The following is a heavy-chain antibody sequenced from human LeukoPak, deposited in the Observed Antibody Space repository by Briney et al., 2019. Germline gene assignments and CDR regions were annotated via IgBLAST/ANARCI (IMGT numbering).Heavy chain of an antibody. CDR2: ISSSSSTI. CDR3: ARSRGRERLTNWFDP. D-gene: IGHD1-1*01. V-gene: IGHV3-48*01. Sequence: PGGSLRLSCAASGFTFSSYWMHWVRQAPVKGLEWVSYISSSSSTIYYADSVKGRFTISRDNAKNSLYLQMNSLRAEDTAVYYCARSRGRERLTNWFDPWGQGTLVTVSS. CDR1: GFTFSSYW. J-gene: IGHJ5*02.